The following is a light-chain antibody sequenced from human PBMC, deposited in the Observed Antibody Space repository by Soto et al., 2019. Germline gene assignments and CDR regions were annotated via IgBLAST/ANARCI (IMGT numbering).Light chain of an antibody. CDR3: NSYTSSSTRV. CDR2: EVS. V-gene: IGLV2-14*01. CDR1: SSDVGGYNF. Sequence: QSALTQPASVSGSPGQSITISCTGTSSDVGGYNFVSWYQQHPGKAPKLMIYEVSNRPSGVSNRFSGSKSGNTASLTISGLQAEDEADYYCNSYTSSSTRVFGGGTKLTVL. J-gene: IGLJ3*02.